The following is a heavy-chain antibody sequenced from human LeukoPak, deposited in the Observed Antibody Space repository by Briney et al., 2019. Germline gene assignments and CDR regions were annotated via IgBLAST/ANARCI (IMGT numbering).Heavy chain of an antibody. V-gene: IGHV3-7*01. D-gene: IGHD3-22*01. CDR2: VKQDGSEK. CDR3: ARDEDSSGYYYDS. Sequence: GGSLRLSCAASGFTFSSYWMSWVRQAPGKGLEWVANVKQDGSEKYYVDSVKGRFTISRDNAKNSLYLQMNSLRAEDTAVYYCARDEDSSGYYYDSWGQGTLVTVSS. CDR1: GFTFSSYW. J-gene: IGHJ5*02.